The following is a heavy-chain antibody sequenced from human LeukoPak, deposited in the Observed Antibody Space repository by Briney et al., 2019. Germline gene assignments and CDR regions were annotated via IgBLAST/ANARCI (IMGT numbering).Heavy chain of an antibody. CDR1: GFTFSSYW. D-gene: IGHD6-19*01. V-gene: IGHV3-74*01. CDR3: ARHSSRRDLGDY. Sequence: NPGGSLRLSCAASGFTFSSYWMHWVRQAPGKGLVWVSRINSDGSSTSYADSVKGRFTISRDNAKNTLYLQMNSLRAEDTAVYYCARHSSRRDLGDYWGQGTLVTVSS. J-gene: IGHJ4*02. CDR2: INSDGSST.